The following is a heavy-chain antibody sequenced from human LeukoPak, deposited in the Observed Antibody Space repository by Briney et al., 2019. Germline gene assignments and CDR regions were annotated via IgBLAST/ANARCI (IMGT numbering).Heavy chain of an antibody. CDR1: GGSISSYY. V-gene: IGHV4-4*07. D-gene: IGHD3-22*01. CDR3: ARVKYYYDSSGYPDAFDI. Sequence: SETLSLTCTVSGGSISSYYWSWIRQPAGKGLEWIGRIYTSGSTKYNPSLKSRVTISVDTSKNQFSLKLSSVTAADTAVYYCARVKYYYDSSGYPDAFDIWGQGTMVTVSS. CDR2: IYTSGST. J-gene: IGHJ3*02.